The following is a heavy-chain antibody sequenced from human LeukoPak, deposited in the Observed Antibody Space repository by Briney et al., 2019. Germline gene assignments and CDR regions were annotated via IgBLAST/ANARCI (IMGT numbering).Heavy chain of an antibody. Sequence: SVKVSCKASGGTFTSYAISWVRQAPGQGLEWMGRIIPIFGTANYAQKFQGRVTITTDESTSTAYMELSSLRSEDTAVYYCARDQITVYDSPGAFDYWGQGTLVTVSS. CDR1: GGTFTSYA. CDR2: IIPIFGTA. J-gene: IGHJ4*02. CDR3: ARDQITVYDSPGAFDY. D-gene: IGHD3-22*01. V-gene: IGHV1-69*05.